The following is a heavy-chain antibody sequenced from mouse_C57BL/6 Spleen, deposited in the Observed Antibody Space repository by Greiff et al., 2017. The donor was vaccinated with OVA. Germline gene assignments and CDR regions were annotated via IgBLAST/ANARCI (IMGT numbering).Heavy chain of an antibody. Sequence: QVQLQQSGAELVRPGTSVKVSCKASGYAFTNYLIEWVKQRPGQGLEWIGVINPGSGGTNYNEKFKGKATLTADKSSSTAYMQLSSLTSEDSAVYFCARWETMDYGGYFDVWGTGTTVTVSS. D-gene: IGHD1-1*02. J-gene: IGHJ1*03. CDR2: INPGSGGT. CDR3: ARWETMDYGGYFDV. CDR1: GYAFTNYL. V-gene: IGHV1-54*01.